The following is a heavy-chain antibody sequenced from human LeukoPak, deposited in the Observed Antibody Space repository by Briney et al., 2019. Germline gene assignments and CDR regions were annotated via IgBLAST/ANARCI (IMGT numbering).Heavy chain of an antibody. CDR2: MKGDGSHT. V-gene: IGHV3-7*04. CDR3: ARVGYSSGWRAPDFDC. CDR1: GFTFGNYW. Sequence: SGGSLILSCAASGFTFGNYWMSWVRQAPGGGLQWVASMKGDGSHTYYVDSVKGRFTISRDNAKKSLYLQMNSLRAEDTAFYYCARVGYSSGWRAPDFDCWGQGTLVTVSS. J-gene: IGHJ4*02. D-gene: IGHD6-19*01.